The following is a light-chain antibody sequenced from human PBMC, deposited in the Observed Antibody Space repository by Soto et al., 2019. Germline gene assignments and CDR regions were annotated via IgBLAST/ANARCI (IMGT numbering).Light chain of an antibody. CDR2: GAS. Sequence: EIVLTQSPGTLSLSPGERATLSCRASQSVSSGHLAWYQQKPGQAPRPLIYGASSRATGIPDRFSGSGSGTDFTLTISRLEPEDFAVYYCQQYGSSPGFNFGPGTKVDI. J-gene: IGKJ3*01. V-gene: IGKV3-20*01. CDR3: QQYGSSPGFN. CDR1: QSVSSGH.